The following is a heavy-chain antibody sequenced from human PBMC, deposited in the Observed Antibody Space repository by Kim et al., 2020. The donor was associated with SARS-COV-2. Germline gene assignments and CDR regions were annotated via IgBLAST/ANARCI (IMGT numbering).Heavy chain of an antibody. D-gene: IGHD4-17*01. CDR2: IYYSGST. J-gene: IGHJ4*02. Sequence: SETLSLTCTVSGGSISSGGYYWSWIRQHPGKGLEWIGYIYYSGSTYYNPSLKSRVTISVDTSKNQFSLKLSSVTAADTAVYYCARALYGGEPFDYWGQGTLVTVSS. CDR3: ARALYGGEPFDY. V-gene: IGHV4-31*03. CDR1: GGSISSGGYY.